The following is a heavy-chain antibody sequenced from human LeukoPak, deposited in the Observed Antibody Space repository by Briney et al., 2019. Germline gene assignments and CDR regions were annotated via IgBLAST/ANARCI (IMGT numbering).Heavy chain of an antibody. CDR1: GYTLTELS. CDR2: FDPEDGET. V-gene: IGHV1-24*01. Sequence: ASVKVSCKVSGYTLTELSMHWVRQAPGKGLEWMGGFDPEDGETIYAQKFQGRVTMTEDTSTDTAYMELSSLRSEDTAVYYCATGGEGPYSSGHYGMDVWGQGTTVTVSS. D-gene: IGHD6-19*01. J-gene: IGHJ6*02. CDR3: ATGGEGPYSSGHYGMDV.